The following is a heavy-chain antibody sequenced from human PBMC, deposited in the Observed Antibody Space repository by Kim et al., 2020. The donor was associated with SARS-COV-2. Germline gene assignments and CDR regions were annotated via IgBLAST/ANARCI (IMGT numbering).Heavy chain of an antibody. CDR3: ARQPLPYSSGELGAFDI. Sequence: GESLKISCKGSGYSFTSYWIGWVRQMPGKGLEWMGIIYPGDSDTRYSPSFQGQVTISADKSISTAYLQWSSLKASDTAMYYCARQPLPYSSGELGAFDIWGQGTMVTVSS. V-gene: IGHV5-51*01. J-gene: IGHJ3*02. CDR1: GYSFTSYW. D-gene: IGHD6-19*01. CDR2: IYPGDSDT.